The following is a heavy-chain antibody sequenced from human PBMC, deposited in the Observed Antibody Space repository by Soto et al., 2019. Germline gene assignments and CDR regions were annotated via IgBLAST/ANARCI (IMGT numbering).Heavy chain of an antibody. CDR3: ATDSQPMVRGVRYWFDP. V-gene: IGHV3-23*01. Sequence: GSLRLSCAASGFTFSSYAMGWVRQAPGKGLEWVSAISGSGGSTYYADSVKGRFTISRDNSKNTLYLQMNSLRAEDTAVYYCATDSQPMVRGVRYWFDPWGQGTLVTVSS. CDR2: ISGSGGST. J-gene: IGHJ5*02. CDR1: GFTFSSYA. D-gene: IGHD3-10*01.